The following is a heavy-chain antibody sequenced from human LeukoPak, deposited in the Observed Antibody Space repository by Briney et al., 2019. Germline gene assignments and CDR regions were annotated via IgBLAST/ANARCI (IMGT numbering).Heavy chain of an antibody. CDR1: GFTFSSYA. CDR2: ISYDGSNK. Sequence: GRSLRLSCAASGFTFSSYAMHWVRQAPGKGLEWVAIISYDGSNKYYAESVKGRFTISRDNSKNTLYLEMNSLRVEDTAVYYCARAYCSSTSCSVNYWGQGTLVTVSS. D-gene: IGHD2-2*01. V-gene: IGHV3-30-3*01. CDR3: ARAYCSSTSCSVNY. J-gene: IGHJ4*02.